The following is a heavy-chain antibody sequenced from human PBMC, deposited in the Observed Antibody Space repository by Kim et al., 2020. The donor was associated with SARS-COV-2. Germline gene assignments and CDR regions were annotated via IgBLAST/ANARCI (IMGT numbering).Heavy chain of an antibody. CDR1: GGSISSSSYY. V-gene: IGHV4-39*07. Sequence: SETLSLTCTVSGGSISSSSYYWGWIRQPPGKGLEWIGSIYYSGSTYYNPSLKSRVTISVDTSKNQFSLKLSSVTAADTAVYYCARVPRLPAGGSVYWGQGTLVTVSS. J-gene: IGHJ4*02. CDR3: ARVPRLPAGGSVY. D-gene: IGHD3-10*01. CDR2: IYYSGST.